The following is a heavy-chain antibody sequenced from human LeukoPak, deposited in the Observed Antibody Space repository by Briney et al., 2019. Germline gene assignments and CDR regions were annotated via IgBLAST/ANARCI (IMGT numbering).Heavy chain of an antibody. Sequence: SETLSLTCTVSGGSISSSSYYWGWIRQPPGQGLEWIGETHPSESSNYNPSLKSRLSISIDKSKNQFSLKLSSVTAADTAVYYCARDRYSSSSDYYGMDVWGQGTTVTVSS. D-gene: IGHD6-6*01. CDR3: ARDRYSSSSDYYGMDV. CDR1: GGSISSSSYY. CDR2: THPSESS. J-gene: IGHJ6*02. V-gene: IGHV4-39*07.